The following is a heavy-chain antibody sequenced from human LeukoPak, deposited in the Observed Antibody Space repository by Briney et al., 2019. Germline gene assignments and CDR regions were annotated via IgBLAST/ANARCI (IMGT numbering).Heavy chain of an antibody. D-gene: IGHD3-16*01. Sequence: PSETLSLTCTVSGVSISSYYWTWIRQPPGEGLEWIGYIYYSGSTNYNPSLKSRVTISVDTSKNQFSLKLRSVTAADTAVYYCARLGGSPDWFDPWGQGTPVTVSS. J-gene: IGHJ5*02. CDR2: IYYSGST. CDR1: GVSISSYY. CDR3: ARLGGSPDWFDP. V-gene: IGHV4-59*08.